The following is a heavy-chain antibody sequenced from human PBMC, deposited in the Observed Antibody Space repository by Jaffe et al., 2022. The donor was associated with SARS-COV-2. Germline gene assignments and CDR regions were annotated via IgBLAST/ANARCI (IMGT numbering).Heavy chain of an antibody. CDR2: INAGNGNT. D-gene: IGHD1-26*01. J-gene: IGHJ4*02. CDR1: GYTFTSYA. V-gene: IGHV1-3*01. Sequence: QVQLVQSGAEVKKPGASVKVSCKASGYTFTSYAMHWVRQAPGQRLEWMGWINAGNGNTKYSQKFQGRVTITRDTSASTAYMELSSLRSEDTAVYYCARALRYVGATTFGYWGQGTLVTVSS. CDR3: ARALRYVGATTFGY.